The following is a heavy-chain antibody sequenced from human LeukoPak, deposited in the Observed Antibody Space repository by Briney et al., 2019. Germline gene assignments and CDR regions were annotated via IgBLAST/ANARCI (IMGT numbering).Heavy chain of an antibody. CDR2: IYYSGST. J-gene: IGHJ3*02. CDR1: GGSINSYY. Sequence: PSETLSLTCTVSGGSINSYYWSWIRQPPGKGLEWIGYIYYSGSTNYNPSLKSRVTMSVDTSKNQFSLKLSFVTAADTAVYYCAREEHSSGYYYGVDAFDIWGQGTMVTVSS. V-gene: IGHV4-59*01. CDR3: AREEHSSGYYYGVDAFDI. D-gene: IGHD3-22*01.